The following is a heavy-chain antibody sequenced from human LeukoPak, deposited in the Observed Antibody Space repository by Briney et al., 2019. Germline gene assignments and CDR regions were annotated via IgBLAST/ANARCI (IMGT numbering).Heavy chain of an antibody. D-gene: IGHD6-6*01. CDR3: AGTIASRGSEC. CDR1: GFTFTNYW. CDR2: LPPDELGI. V-gene: IGHV3-74*01. J-gene: IGHJ4*02. Sequence: GGSLRLSCAASGFTFTNYWMHWVRQAPGMGLVWVSRLPPDELGIIYADSVKGRFTVSRDNAKNTVYLQMNNLRVDDTAMYYCAGTIASRGSECWGQGTLVTVSS.